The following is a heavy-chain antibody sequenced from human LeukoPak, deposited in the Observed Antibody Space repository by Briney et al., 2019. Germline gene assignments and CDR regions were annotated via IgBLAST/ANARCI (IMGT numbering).Heavy chain of an antibody. D-gene: IGHD3-9*01. CDR2: VSDRDGSK. Sequence: PGGSLRLSCVASGFTLSNYAMYWVRQAPGKGLEWVSAVSDRDGSKYYADSVQGRFTLSRDTSKNTLYLQMNSPRDEDTAVYYCAKGGDYDILTGYYDPDYWGQGTLVTVSS. CDR3: AKGGDYDILTGYYDPDY. J-gene: IGHJ4*02. V-gene: IGHV3-23*01. CDR1: GFTLSNYA.